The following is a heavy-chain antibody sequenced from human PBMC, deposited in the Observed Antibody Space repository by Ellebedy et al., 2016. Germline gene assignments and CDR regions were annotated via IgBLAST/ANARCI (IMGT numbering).Heavy chain of an antibody. J-gene: IGHJ4*02. D-gene: IGHD6-19*01. Sequence: GGSLRLSCAASGFTFSSYNMNWVRQAPGKGLEWVASISSHSTYIFSADSVRGRFTISRDNAKNSLFLQMNSLIVEDTAVYYCARGSGIAVECDCWGQGTLVTVSS. CDR2: ISSHSTYI. V-gene: IGHV3-21*01. CDR1: GFTFSSYN. CDR3: ARGSGIAVECDC.